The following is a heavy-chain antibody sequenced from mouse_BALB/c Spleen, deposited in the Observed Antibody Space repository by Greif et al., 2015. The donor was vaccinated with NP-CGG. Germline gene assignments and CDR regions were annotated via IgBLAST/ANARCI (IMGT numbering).Heavy chain of an antibody. J-gene: IGHJ1*01. CDR1: GFTFSDYY. V-gene: IGHV5-4*02. CDR2: ISDGGSYT. D-gene: IGHD1-1*01. CDR3: ARGTVEDWYFDV. Sequence: EVKVVESGGGLVKPGGSLKLSCAASGFTFSDYYMYWVRQTPEKRLEWVATISDGGSYTYYPDSVKGRFTISRDNAKNNLYLQMSSLKSEDTAMYYCARGTVEDWYFDVWGAGTTVTVSS.